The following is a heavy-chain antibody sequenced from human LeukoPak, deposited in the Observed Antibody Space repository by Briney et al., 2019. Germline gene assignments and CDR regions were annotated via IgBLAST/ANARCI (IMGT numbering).Heavy chain of an antibody. CDR2: ISAYNGNT. CDR1: GYMFTSYG. CDR3: ARDRSLECSSTSCYRFAFDI. V-gene: IGHV1-18*01. Sequence: ASVKVPCKASGYMFTSYGISWVRQAPGQGLEWMGWISAYNGNTNYAQKVQGRVTMTTDTSTSTAYMEPRSLRSDDTAVYYCARDRSLECSSTSCYRFAFDIWGQGTMVTVSS. J-gene: IGHJ3*02. D-gene: IGHD2-2*01.